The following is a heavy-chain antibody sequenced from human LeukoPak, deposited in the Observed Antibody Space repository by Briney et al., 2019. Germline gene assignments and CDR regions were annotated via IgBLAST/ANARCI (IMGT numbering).Heavy chain of an antibody. CDR1: GYTFTNYD. Sequence: ASVKVSCKTSGYTFTNYDINWVRQATGQGLEWMGWMNPKSGNTGSAQRFQGRVTMTRDTSISTAYMELSSLRSEDTAVYYCAREGKSYGMDVWGQGTTVTVSS. CDR3: AREGKSYGMDV. CDR2: MNPKSGNT. J-gene: IGHJ6*02. V-gene: IGHV1-8*01.